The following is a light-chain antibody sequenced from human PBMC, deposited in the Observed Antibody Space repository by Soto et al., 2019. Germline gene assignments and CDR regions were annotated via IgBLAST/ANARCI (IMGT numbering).Light chain of an antibody. CDR3: SSYTSTIFLFV. CDR2: DVS. CDR1: SSDVGGYNY. Sequence: QSVLTQPASVSGSPGQSITISCTGTSSDVGGYNYVSWYQQHPGKVPKLMIYDVSNRPSGVSNRFSGSKSGNTASLTISGLQAEDGADYYCSSYTSTIFLFVFGTGTKLTVL. J-gene: IGLJ1*01. V-gene: IGLV2-14*01.